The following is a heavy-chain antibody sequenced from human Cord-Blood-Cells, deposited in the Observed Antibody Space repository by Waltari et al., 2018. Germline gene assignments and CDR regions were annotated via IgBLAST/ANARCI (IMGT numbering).Heavy chain of an antibody. V-gene: IGHV4-34*01. CDR2: T. J-gene: IGHJ4*02. D-gene: IGHD3-10*01. CDR3: ARREDYFDY. Sequence: TTYNPSPKSRVTISVDTSKNQFSLKLSSVTAADTAVYYCARREDYFDYGGQGTLVTVAS.